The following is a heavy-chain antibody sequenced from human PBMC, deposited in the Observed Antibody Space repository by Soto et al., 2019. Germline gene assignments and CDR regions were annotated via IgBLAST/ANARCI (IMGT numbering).Heavy chain of an antibody. CDR1: GGSISSGGYY. CDR3: ARARPDYYDSSGYFGVRFDP. V-gene: IGHV4-31*03. D-gene: IGHD3-22*01. Sequence: SETLSLTCTVSGGSISSGGYYWSWIRQHPGKGLEWIGYIYYSGSTYYNPSLKSRVTISVDTSKNQFSLKLSSVTAADTAVYYCARARPDYYDSSGYFGVRFDPWGQGTLVTVSS. J-gene: IGHJ5*02. CDR2: IYYSGST.